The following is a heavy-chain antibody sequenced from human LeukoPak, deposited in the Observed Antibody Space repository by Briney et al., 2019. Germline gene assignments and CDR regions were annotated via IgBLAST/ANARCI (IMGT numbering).Heavy chain of an antibody. V-gene: IGHV3-21*01. J-gene: IGHJ5*01. CDR2: ISTSSSYT. CDR1: GFTFSSYE. D-gene: IGHD4/OR15-4a*01. Sequence: GGSLRLSCAASGFTFSSYEMNWVRQAPGKGLEWVSSISTSSSYTYYADSVKGRFTISRDNARNSLSLQVSRLRAEDTAVYYCVKSSTNYGGWFDSWGQGTLVTVSS. CDR3: VKSSTNYGGWFDS.